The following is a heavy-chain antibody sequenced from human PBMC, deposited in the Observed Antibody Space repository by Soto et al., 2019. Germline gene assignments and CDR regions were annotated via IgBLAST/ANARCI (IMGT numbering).Heavy chain of an antibody. CDR2: IWFDGSNK. CDR1: GFTFSSYG. V-gene: IGHV3-33*01. Sequence: GGSLRLSCAASGFTFSSYGMHWVRQAPGKGLEWVAVIWFDGSNKFYADSVKGRFTISRDNSKNTVSLQMNSLSDEDSAAYCCATTGTYWGQGTLVTVSS. CDR3: ATTGTY. J-gene: IGHJ4*02. D-gene: IGHD2-21*01.